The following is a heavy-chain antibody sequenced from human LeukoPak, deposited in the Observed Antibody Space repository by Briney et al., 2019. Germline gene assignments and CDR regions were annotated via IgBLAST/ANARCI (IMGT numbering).Heavy chain of an antibody. J-gene: IGHJ1*01. CDR3: ARGYPLSTTAAGTYFQH. CDR2: INPNSGGT. Sequence: GASVKVSCKASGYTFSGYYMHWVRQAPGQGREWMGWINPNSGGTNYAQKFQGRVTMTRDTSISTAYMELSRLRSDDTAVYYCARGYPLSTTAAGTYFQHWGQGTLVTVSS. D-gene: IGHD6-13*01. CDR1: GYTFSGYY. V-gene: IGHV1-2*02.